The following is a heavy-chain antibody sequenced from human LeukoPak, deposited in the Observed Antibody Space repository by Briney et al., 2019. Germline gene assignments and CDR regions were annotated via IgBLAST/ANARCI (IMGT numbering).Heavy chain of an antibody. CDR1: GGVIRTYY. CDR3: ARETYCSGGTCFFGPDY. D-gene: IGHD2-15*01. J-gene: IGHJ4*02. V-gene: IGHV4-59*12. CDR2: IYYTGST. Sequence: SEKLSLTCTVSGGVIRTYYWSWIRQPPGKGLEYIGYIYYTGSTTYNPSLESRVTMSVDTSKNQFSLQLTSVTAADTAVYHCARETYCSGGTCFFGPDYWGQGTVLTV.